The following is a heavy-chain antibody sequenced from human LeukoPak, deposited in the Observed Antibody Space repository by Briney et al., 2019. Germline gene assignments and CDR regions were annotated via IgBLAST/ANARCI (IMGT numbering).Heavy chain of an antibody. J-gene: IGHJ4*02. CDR3: AKDPYYDILTRYYLSFDY. Sequence: PGGSLRLSCAASGFTFSSYAMSWVRQAPEKGLEWVSAISGSGGSTYYADSVKGRFTISRDNSKNTLYLQMNSLRAEDTAVYYCAKDPYYDILTRYYLSFDYWGQGTLVTVSS. D-gene: IGHD3-9*01. V-gene: IGHV3-23*01. CDR2: ISGSGGST. CDR1: GFTFSSYA.